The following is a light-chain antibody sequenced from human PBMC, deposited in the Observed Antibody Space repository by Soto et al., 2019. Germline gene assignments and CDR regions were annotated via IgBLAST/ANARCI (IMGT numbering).Light chain of an antibody. CDR1: SSDVGGYNY. Sequence: SITKTKTSSDVGGYNYVSWYQQHPGKAPKLMIYDVSNRPSGVSNRFSGSKSGNTASLTISGLQAEDEADYYCSSYTSSSTLFYVFGTGTKVTVL. V-gene: IGLV2-14*04. CDR3: SSYTSSSTLFYV. CDR2: DVS. J-gene: IGLJ1*01.